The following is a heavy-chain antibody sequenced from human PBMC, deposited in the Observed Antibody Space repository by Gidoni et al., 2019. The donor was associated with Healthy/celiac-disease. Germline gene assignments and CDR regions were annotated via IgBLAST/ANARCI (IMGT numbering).Heavy chain of an antibody. V-gene: IGHV3-30*03. D-gene: IGHD2-15*01. CDR1: GFTFSSDG. Sequence: QVQLVESGGGVVQPGRSLRLSCAASGFTFSSDGMHWVRQAPGKGLEWVAVISYDGSNKYYADSVKGRFTISRDNSKNTLYLQMNSLRAEDTAVYYCARGGRQTWLNFDYWGQGTLVTVSS. CDR2: ISYDGSNK. CDR3: ARGGRQTWLNFDY. J-gene: IGHJ4*02.